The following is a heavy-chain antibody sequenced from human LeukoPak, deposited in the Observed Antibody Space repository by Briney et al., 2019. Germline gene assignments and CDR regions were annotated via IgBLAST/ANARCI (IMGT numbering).Heavy chain of an antibody. J-gene: IGHJ4*02. D-gene: IGHD1-26*01. V-gene: IGHV3-11*01. CDR3: ARDRYSGSYPLDS. CDR2: ISSSGSTI. CDR1: GFTLIDYK. Sequence: PGGSLRPSFAPSGFTLIDYKMGWIRRAPGRGLGGVSYISSSGSTIYYADSVKGRFTISRDNAKNSLYLQMNSLRAEDTAVYYCARDRYSGSYPLDSWGQGTLVTVSS.